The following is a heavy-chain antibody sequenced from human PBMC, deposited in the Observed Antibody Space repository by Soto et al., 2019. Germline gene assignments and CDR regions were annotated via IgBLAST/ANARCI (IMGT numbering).Heavy chain of an antibody. J-gene: IGHJ6*02. CDR3: AKVGCSHTSCSTLYYYYDMDV. D-gene: IGHD2-2*01. Sequence: GGFLRLSCAASGFTFSTYDMHWVRQAPGKGLEWVALISSDGNNKYYANSVKGRFTISRHNSKNTLDLQMNSLRVEDTAVYYCAKVGCSHTSCSTLYYYYDMDVWGQGTTVTVSS. CDR1: GFTFSTYD. V-gene: IGHV3-30*18. CDR2: ISSDGNNK.